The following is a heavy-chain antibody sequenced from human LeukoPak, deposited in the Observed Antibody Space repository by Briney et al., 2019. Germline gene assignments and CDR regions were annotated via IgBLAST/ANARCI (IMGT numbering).Heavy chain of an antibody. CDR1: GFTFSSYA. J-gene: IGHJ4*02. D-gene: IGHD2-21*02. Sequence: PGGSLRLSCAASGFTFSSYAMSWVRQAPGKGLEWVSSISGSGGKTYYADSVKGRFTISRDKSKNTLYLQMNSLRADDTAVYYCAKLSQIVVVTASHDYWGQGTLVTVPS. V-gene: IGHV3-23*01. CDR2: ISGSGGKT. CDR3: AKLSQIVVVTASHDY.